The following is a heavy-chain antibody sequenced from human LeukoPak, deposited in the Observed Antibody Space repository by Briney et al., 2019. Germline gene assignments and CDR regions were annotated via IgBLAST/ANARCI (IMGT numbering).Heavy chain of an antibody. CDR2: IWANGGST. Sequence: GGSLRLSCSASGFIISNYAMHWVRQAPGKGLEYVSAIWANGGSTYYADSVKGRFTISRDNSKNTLYLQMSSLRAEDTAIYHCVKDLYKGDSSSWYYFDYWGQGTLVTVSS. J-gene: IGHJ4*02. CDR1: GFIISNYA. CDR3: VKDLYKGDSSSWYYFDY. D-gene: IGHD6-13*01. V-gene: IGHV3-64D*06.